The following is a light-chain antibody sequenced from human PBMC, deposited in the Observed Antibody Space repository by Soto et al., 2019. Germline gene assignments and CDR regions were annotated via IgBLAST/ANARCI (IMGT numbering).Light chain of an antibody. Sequence: DIQMTQSPSTLSASFGDRVSITCRASQSISSWLAWYQQKPGKAPKLLIYDASSLESGVPSRFSGSGSGTEFTLTISSLQPDDFAIYYCQQYKSYRTFGQGTKVDIK. J-gene: IGKJ1*01. CDR2: DAS. V-gene: IGKV1-5*01. CDR3: QQYKSYRT. CDR1: QSISSW.